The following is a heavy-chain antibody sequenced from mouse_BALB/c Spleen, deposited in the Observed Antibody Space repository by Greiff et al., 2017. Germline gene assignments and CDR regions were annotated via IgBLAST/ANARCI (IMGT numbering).Heavy chain of an antibody. V-gene: IGHV3-8*02. CDR3: ARRAYYYAMDY. D-gene: IGHD3-3*01. CDR2: ISYSGST. J-gene: IGHJ4*01. Sequence: EVQLQESGPSLVKPSQTLSLTCSVTGDSITSCYWNWIRKFPGNKLEYMGYISYSGSTYYNPSLKSRISITRDTSKNQYYLQLNSVTTEDTATYYYARRAYYYAMDYWGQGTSVTVSS. CDR1: GDSITSCY.